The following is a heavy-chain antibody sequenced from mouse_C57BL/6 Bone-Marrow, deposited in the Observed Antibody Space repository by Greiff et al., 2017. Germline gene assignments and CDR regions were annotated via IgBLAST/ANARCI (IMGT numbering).Heavy chain of an antibody. J-gene: IGHJ2*01. Sequence: VQLQQSGAELVKPGASVKLSCTASGFNIKDYYIHWVKQRTEQGLEWIGRIDPEDGETKYAPKFQDKATITADTSSNTAYLQLSSLTSEDTAVYYCTRSLIYYGTNYWGKAPLSQSPQ. CDR3: TRSLIYYGTNY. V-gene: IGHV14-2*01. CDR2: IDPEDGET. CDR1: GFNIKDYY. D-gene: IGHD1-1*01.